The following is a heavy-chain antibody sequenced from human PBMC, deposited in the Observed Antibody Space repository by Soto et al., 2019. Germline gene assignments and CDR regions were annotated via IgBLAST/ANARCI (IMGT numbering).Heavy chain of an antibody. CDR1: GFTFSSYA. D-gene: IGHD6-19*01. V-gene: IGHV3-23*01. CDR3: AKDTRVAGTRFDY. J-gene: IGHJ4*02. CDR2: ISSGGGNK. Sequence: PGGSLRLSCAAPGFTFSSYAMSWVRQAPGKGLEWVSAISSGGGNKYFADSVKGRFTISRDNSKNTLYLQMNSLRAEDTAVYYCAKDTRVAGTRFDYCGQGTLVTVSS.